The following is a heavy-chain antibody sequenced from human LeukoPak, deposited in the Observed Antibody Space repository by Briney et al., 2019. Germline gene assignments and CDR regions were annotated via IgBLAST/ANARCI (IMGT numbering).Heavy chain of an antibody. CDR2: IYYSGST. D-gene: IGHD4-17*01. CDR1: GGSISSYY. V-gene: IGHV4-59*01. CDR3: AREAQTDYGDYVDDAFDI. J-gene: IGHJ3*02. Sequence: PSETLSLTCTVSGGSISSYYWSWIRQPPGKGLEWIGYIYYSGSTNYNPSLKSRVTISVDTSKNQFSLKLSSVTAADTAVYYCAREAQTDYGDYVDDAFDIWGQGTMATVSS.